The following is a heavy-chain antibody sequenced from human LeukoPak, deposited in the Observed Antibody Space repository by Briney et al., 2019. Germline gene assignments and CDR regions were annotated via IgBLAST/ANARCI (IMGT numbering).Heavy chain of an antibody. J-gene: IGHJ4*02. CDR2: ISAYNGNT. Sequence: ASVKVSCKASGYSFSSHDINWVRQAPGQGLEWMGWISAYNGNTNYAQKLQGRVTMTTDTSTSTAYMELRSLRSDDTAVYYCARRVGAAVFDYWGQGTLVTVSS. CDR1: GYSFSSHD. V-gene: IGHV1-18*01. D-gene: IGHD1-26*01. CDR3: ARRVGAAVFDY.